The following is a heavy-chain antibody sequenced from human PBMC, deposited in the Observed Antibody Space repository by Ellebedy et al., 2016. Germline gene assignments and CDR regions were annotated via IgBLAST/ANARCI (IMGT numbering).Heavy chain of an antibody. D-gene: IGHD3-10*01. CDR2: ITGSGGSA. CDR1: GFTFSDYV. Sequence: GGSLRLXXAASGFTFSDYVMSWVRQAPGKGLEWVAAITGSGGSAYYADSVKGRFTISRDNSKNTLHVQMNSLRVEDTAMYYRARDEVFGELQYSFDYWGQGTLVTVSS. J-gene: IGHJ4*02. CDR3: ARDEVFGELQYSFDY. V-gene: IGHV3-23*01.